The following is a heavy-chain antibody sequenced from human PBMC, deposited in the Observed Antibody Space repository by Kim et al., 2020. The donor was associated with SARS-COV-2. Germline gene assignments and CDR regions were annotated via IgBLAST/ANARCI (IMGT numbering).Heavy chain of an antibody. D-gene: IGHD6-13*01. J-gene: IGHJ3*02. Sequence: GGSLRLSWAASGFTFSSYAMHWVRQAPGKGLEWVAVISYDGSNKYYANSVKGRFTTSRDNSKNTLYLQMNSLRAEDTAVYNCARSSSSWLWYAFEIWGQG. CDR1: GFTFSSYA. CDR2: ISYDGSNK. CDR3: ARSSSSWLWYAFEI. V-gene: IGHV3-30-3*01.